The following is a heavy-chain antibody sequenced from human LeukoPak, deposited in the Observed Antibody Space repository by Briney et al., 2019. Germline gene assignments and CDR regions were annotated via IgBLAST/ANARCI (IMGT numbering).Heavy chain of an antibody. V-gene: IGHV4-34*01. D-gene: IGHD6-19*01. CDR2: INHSGST. J-gene: IGHJ4*02. CDR1: GGSFSGYY. Sequence: PSETLSLTCAVYGGSFSGYYCSWIRQPPGKGLEWIGEINHSGSTNYNPSLKSRVTISVDTSKNQFSLKLSSVTAADTAVYYCGSIAVAGTLPDYWGQGNLVTVSS. CDR3: GSIAVAGTLPDY.